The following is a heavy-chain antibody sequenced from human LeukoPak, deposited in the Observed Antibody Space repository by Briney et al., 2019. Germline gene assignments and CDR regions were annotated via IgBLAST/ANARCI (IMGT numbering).Heavy chain of an antibody. CDR3: AKDEDGVVAATPPWFDP. Sequence: GEALRLSCAASGFTVSSNYKSWVRQAPGKGLELVSIIYSGGSTYYPHSVKGRFTISRDNSKNTLYLRMNSLRAEDTAVYYCAKDEDGVVAATPPWFDPWGQGTLVTVSS. J-gene: IGHJ5*02. V-gene: IGHV3-53*01. CDR2: IYSGGST. CDR1: GFTVSSNY. D-gene: IGHD2-15*01.